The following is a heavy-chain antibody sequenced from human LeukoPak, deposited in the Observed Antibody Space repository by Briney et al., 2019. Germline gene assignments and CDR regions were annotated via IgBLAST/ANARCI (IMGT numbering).Heavy chain of an antibody. J-gene: IGHJ4*02. CDR3: ARGRDGYNWIDY. V-gene: IGHV3-33*01. CDR1: GFTFSSCG. CDR2: IWYDGTNK. D-gene: IGHD5-24*01. Sequence: GGSLRLSCAASGFTFSSCGMHWVRQAPGKGLEWVAVIWYDGTNKYYADSVKGRFTVSRDNSKDTLYLQMNSLRAEDTAVYYCARGRDGYNWIDYWGQGTLVTVSS.